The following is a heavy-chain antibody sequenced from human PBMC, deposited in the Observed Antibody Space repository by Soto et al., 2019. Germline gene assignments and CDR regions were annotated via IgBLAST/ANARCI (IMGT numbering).Heavy chain of an antibody. CDR3: ARGRVYSGSYWFDP. J-gene: IGHJ5*02. CDR2: IKQDGSEK. Sequence: GESLKISCAASGFTFSSYWMSWVRQAPGKGLEWVANIKQDGSEKYYVDSVKGRFTISRDNAKNSLYLQMNSLRAEDTAVYYCARGRVYSGSYWFDPWGQGTLVTVSS. D-gene: IGHD1-26*01. CDR1: GFTFSSYW. V-gene: IGHV3-7*01.